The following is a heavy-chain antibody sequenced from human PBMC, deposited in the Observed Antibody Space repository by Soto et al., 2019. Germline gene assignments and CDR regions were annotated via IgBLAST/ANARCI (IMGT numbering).Heavy chain of an antibody. CDR1: GYTFTNYG. V-gene: IGHV1-18*01. CDR2: INTSNDNK. D-gene: IGHD2-15*01. Sequence: QVHLVQSGAEVKKPGASVKVSCKASGYTFTNYGISWVRQAPGEGLEWVGWINTSNDNKLYAQKLQGRLTLTTDTSTSTAYMDLTTLRSDDTAVYSCARDPGAASFDFWAQGTLVTVSS. CDR3: ARDPGAASFDF. J-gene: IGHJ4*02.